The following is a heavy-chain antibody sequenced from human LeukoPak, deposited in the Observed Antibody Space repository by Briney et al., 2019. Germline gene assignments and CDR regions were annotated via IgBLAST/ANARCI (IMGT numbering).Heavy chain of an antibody. J-gene: IGHJ4*02. CDR2: IRYDGSIK. Sequence: QAGGSLRLSCAASGFTFSSYGMHWVRQAPGKGLEWVAFIRYDGSIKYYADSVKGRFTISRDSSKNTLYLQMSSLRTEDTAVYYCAREGETMSTSPTLDYWGQETLVTVST. CDR1: GFTFSSYG. CDR3: AREGETMSTSPTLDY. D-gene: IGHD3-16*01. V-gene: IGHV3-30*02.